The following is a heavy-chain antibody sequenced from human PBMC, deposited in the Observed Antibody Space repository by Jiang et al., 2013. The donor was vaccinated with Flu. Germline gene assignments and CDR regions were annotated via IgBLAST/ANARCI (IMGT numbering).Heavy chain of an antibody. Sequence: QTLSLTCAISGDSVSSNSAAWNWIRQSPSGGLEWLGRTYYRSKWYNDYVVSVKSRITINPDTSKNQFSLQLNSVTPEDTAVYYCARGDYFGSGRDYYYYGLDVWGQGTTVTVSS. CDR3: ARGDYFGSGRDYYYYGLDV. CDR1: GDSVSSNSAA. D-gene: IGHD3-10*01. V-gene: IGHV6-1*01. CDR2: TYYRSKWYN. J-gene: IGHJ6*02.